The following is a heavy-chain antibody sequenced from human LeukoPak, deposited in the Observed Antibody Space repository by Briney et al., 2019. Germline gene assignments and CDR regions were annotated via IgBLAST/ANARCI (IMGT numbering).Heavy chain of an antibody. CDR1: GFSFEVYS. D-gene: IGHD1-7*01. V-gene: IGHV3-20*01. CDR3: ARGAGGITGTTWYDY. J-gene: IGHJ4*02. Sequence: GGSLRLSSAAPGFSFEVYSMSWVCQGPGKGLGRVSGINLNGGRTGSADSVKGRFTISRDNAKNSLYLQMNSLRAEDTALYHCARGAGGITGTTWYDYWGQGTLVTVSS. CDR2: INLNGGRT.